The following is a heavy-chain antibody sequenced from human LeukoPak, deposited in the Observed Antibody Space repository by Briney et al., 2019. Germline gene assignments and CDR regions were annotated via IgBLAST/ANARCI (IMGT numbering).Heavy chain of an antibody. D-gene: IGHD2-2*01. Sequence: ASVKVSCKASGGTFSGYAISWVRQATGQGLGWMGWMNPNSGNTGYAQKFQGRVTITRNTSISTAYMELSSLRSEDTAVYYCARADQPYYYYYMDVWGKGTTVTVSS. J-gene: IGHJ6*03. CDR1: GGTFSGYA. V-gene: IGHV1-8*03. CDR2: MNPNSGNT. CDR3: ARADQPYYYYYMDV.